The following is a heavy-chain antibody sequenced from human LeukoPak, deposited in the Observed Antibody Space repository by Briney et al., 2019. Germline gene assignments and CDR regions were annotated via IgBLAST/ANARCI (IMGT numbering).Heavy chain of an antibody. CDR3: AKDQRWESPHYLDS. V-gene: IGHV3-53*01. Sequence: GGSLRLSCAASGFTVSSSYMTWVRQAPGKGLEWVSVIRSGGSTVYADSVKGRFTISRDNSKNTLYLQLNSLRAEDTAVYYYAKDQRWESPHYLDSWGQGTLVTVSS. CDR2: IRSGGST. D-gene: IGHD1-26*01. J-gene: IGHJ4*02. CDR1: GFTVSSSY.